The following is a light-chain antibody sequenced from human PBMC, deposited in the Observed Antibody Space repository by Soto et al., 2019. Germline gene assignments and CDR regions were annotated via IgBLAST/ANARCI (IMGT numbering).Light chain of an antibody. V-gene: IGLV1-40*01. J-gene: IGLJ1*01. CDR2: GNR. CDR3: ISYRGSDTSYV. CDR1: NSNLGAGYD. Sequence: QSVLTQPPSVSGAPGQRVTISCTGNNSNLGAGYDVHWYQQLPGAAPKLVIFGNRNRPSGVPERFSGSKSGNTASLTISGLQAEDEADYYCISYRGSDTSYVFGTGTKLTV.